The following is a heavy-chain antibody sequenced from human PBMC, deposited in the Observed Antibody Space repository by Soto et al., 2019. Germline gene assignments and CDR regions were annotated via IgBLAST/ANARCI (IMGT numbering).Heavy chain of an antibody. J-gene: IGHJ4*02. CDR2: INIGSGNT. CDR1: GYTFSNHA. D-gene: IGHD6-19*01. Sequence: ASVKVSCKASGYTFSNHAIQWVRQAPGQRLEWMGWINIGSGNTRYSQKFQGRVTISRDTSASTAYMELSSLSSEDTAVYYCARINNSAWQPIDYWGQGTLVTVSS. V-gene: IGHV1-3*04. CDR3: ARINNSAWQPIDY.